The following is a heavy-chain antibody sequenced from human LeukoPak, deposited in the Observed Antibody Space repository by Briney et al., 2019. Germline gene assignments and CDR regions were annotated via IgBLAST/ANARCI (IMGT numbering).Heavy chain of an antibody. CDR3: AKERTSEGYFDY. D-gene: IGHD2-2*01. CDR1: GFAFSTYA. CDR2: ISGSGDRT. V-gene: IGHV3-23*01. Sequence: GGSLRLSCAASGFAFSTYAMSWVRQAPGKGLEWVAAISGSGDRTYYTDSGDGRFSIAIDNSNNTLYLQMNSLRAEDTAVYYCAKERTSEGYFDYWGQGTLVTVSS. J-gene: IGHJ4*02.